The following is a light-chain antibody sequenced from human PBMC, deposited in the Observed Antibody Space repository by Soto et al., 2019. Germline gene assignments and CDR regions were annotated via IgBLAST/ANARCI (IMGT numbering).Light chain of an antibody. Sequence: EIVMTQSPATLSVSPVERATLSFRASQSLNRDLAWYQQRPGQSPRLLIFGASIRAAGIPARFSGSGSGTEFTLTIDSLQSEDFALYYCQQYINWPGTFGQGTKVDIK. CDR3: QQYINWPGT. V-gene: IGKV3-15*01. J-gene: IGKJ1*01. CDR1: QSLNRD. CDR2: GAS.